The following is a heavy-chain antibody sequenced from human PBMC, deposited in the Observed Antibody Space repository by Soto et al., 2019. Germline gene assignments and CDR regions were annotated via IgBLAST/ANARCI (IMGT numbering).Heavy chain of an antibody. CDR2: IYPGDCDT. CDR1: GYSFSNNW. CDR3: ASLSCYARDYYYVIKV. J-gene: IGHJ6*02. V-gene: IGHV5-51*01. Sequence: PGESLKISYKGSGYSFSNNWIGWVRQMPGRGLEWRGSIYPGDCDTRYTRSFQGQFTFSADRAISTAYVQWTRLKAWDTAIYYCASLSCYARDYYYVIKVRSPGTTVLVSS. D-gene: IGHD5-12*01.